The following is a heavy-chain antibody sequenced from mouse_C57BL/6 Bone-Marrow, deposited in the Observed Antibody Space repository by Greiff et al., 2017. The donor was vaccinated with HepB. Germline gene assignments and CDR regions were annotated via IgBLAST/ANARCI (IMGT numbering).Heavy chain of an antibody. Sequence: QVQLQQSGAELARPGASVKLSCKASGYTFTSYGISWVKQRTGQGLEWIGEIYPRSGNTYYNEKFKGKATLTADKSSSTSYMELRSLTSEDSAVYFCARKVGGPMDYWGQGTSVTVSS. CDR3: ARKVGGPMDY. CDR2: IYPRSGNT. D-gene: IGHD1-1*01. V-gene: IGHV1-81*01. CDR1: GYTFTSYG. J-gene: IGHJ4*01.